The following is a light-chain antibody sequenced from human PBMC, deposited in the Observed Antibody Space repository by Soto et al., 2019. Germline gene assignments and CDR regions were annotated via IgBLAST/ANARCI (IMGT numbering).Light chain of an antibody. J-gene: IGKJ1*01. CDR2: DAS. Sequence: DIQMTQSPSSLSASAGDRVTITCRASQSISSYLNWYQQKPGKAPKLLIYDASSLQSGVPSRFSGSGSGTDFTLTISCLQSEDFATYYCQQYYSYPRTFGQGTKVDIK. V-gene: IGKV1-39*01. CDR3: QQYYSYPRT. CDR1: QSISSY.